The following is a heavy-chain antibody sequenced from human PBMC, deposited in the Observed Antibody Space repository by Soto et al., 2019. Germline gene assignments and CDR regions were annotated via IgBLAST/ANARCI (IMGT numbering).Heavy chain of an antibody. Sequence: ASVKVSCKASGYTFTSYDINWVRQATGQGLEWMGWMNPNSGNTGYAQKFQGRVTMTRNTSISTAYMELSSLRSEDTAVYYCARGLHTTHYYYMDVWGKGTTVTVSS. CDR2: MNPNSGNT. CDR3: ARGLHTTHYYYMDV. V-gene: IGHV1-8*01. CDR1: GYTFTSYD. J-gene: IGHJ6*03. D-gene: IGHD1-1*01.